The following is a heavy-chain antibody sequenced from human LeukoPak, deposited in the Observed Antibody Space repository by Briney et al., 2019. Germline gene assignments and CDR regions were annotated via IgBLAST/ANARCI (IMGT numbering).Heavy chain of an antibody. J-gene: IGHJ4*02. CDR2: ISSSGEYT. D-gene: IGHD1-26*01. CDR1: GFTFNVYS. CDR3: ARVSVAAVSGPY. V-gene: IGHV3-21*01. Sequence: PGGSLRLSCSVSGFTFNVYSMNWVRQAPGKGVEWVASISSSGEYTYYADSVKGRFTISRDNAKKSLYLQMNSLRVEDTAVYYCARVSVAAVSGPYWGQGTLVTVSS.